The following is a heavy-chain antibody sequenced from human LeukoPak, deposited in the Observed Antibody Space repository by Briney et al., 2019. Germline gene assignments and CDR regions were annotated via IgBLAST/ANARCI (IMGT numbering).Heavy chain of an antibody. CDR3: ARETSDS. CDR2: INPSGSTT. J-gene: IGHJ5*01. Sequence: GASVKVSCKASGYTFTSYFMHWVRQAPGQGLEWLGMINPSGSTTTYAQKFQGRVTMTRDTSTSTVYMELSSLRSEDTAVYYCARETSDSWGQGTRVTVSS. V-gene: IGHV1-46*01. CDR1: GYTFTSYF. D-gene: IGHD1-1*01.